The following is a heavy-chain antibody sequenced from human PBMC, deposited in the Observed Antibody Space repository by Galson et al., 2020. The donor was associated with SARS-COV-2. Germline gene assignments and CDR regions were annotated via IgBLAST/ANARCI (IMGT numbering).Heavy chain of an antibody. CDR3: ARSGDGYHFDY. Sequence: GGSLRLSCAASGFTFSLYTMNWVQQAPGKGLEWVSSISSGSNYIYYGDSMRGRFTISRDDAKNTLYLQMNSLRAEDTAVFYCARSGDGYHFDYWGQGALVSVSS. CDR2: ISSGSNYI. CDR1: GFTFSLYT. V-gene: IGHV3-21*01. D-gene: IGHD2-21*02. J-gene: IGHJ4*02.